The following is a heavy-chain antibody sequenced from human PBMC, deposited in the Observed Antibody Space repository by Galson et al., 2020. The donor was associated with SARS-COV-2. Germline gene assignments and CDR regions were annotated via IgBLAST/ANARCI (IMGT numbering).Heavy chain of an antibody. CDR3: AGGRTMWDP. CDR2: IHHSGVT. D-gene: IGHD2-21*01. CDR1: GGSFSDNY. V-gene: IGHV4-34*01. Sequence: SETLSLTCAVFGGSFSDNYWSWIRQPPGQGLQWIGEIHHSGVTNYNPSLKSRVTISLDTSKNQFSLKLTSMTAADTALYFCAGGRTMWDPWGQGTQVCVSS. J-gene: IGHJ5*02.